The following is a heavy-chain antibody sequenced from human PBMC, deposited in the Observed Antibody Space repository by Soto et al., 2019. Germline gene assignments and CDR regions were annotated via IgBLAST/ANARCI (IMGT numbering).Heavy chain of an antibody. CDR1: GGSISGYY. CDR2: IYYSGST. Sequence: SETLSLTCTVSGGSISGYYWGWLRLPPGKGLEWIGYIYYSGSTNYSPSLKSRVTISVDTSKNQFSLKLSSVTAADTAVYYCARSSGSYYGFDYWGQGTLVTVSS. V-gene: IGHV4-59*08. J-gene: IGHJ4*02. CDR3: ARSSGSYYGFDY. D-gene: IGHD1-26*01.